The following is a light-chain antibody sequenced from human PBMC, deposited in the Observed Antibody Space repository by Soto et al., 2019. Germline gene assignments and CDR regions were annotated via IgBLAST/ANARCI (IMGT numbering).Light chain of an antibody. J-gene: IGLJ2*01. Sequence: QSALTQPPSASGSPGQSVTISCXGXSXDVGGYNYVSWYQQHPGKAPKLMIYEVSKRPSGVPDRFSGSKSGNTASLTVSGLQAEDEADYYCSSYAGSNKVVFGGGTKLTVL. CDR3: SSYAGSNKVV. CDR2: EVS. V-gene: IGLV2-8*01. CDR1: SXDVGGYNY.